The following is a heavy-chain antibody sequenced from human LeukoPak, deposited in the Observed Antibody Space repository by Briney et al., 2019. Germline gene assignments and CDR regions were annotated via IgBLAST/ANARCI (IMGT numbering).Heavy chain of an antibody. V-gene: IGHV3-23*01. J-gene: IGHJ4*02. Sequence: QPGGSLRLSCAASGFTFSSHAMSWVRQAPGKGLEWVSAISGSGGSTYYADSVKGRFTISRDNSKNTLYLQMNSLRAEDTAVYYCAKDPHPRLYDSSGYGSLDYWGQGTLVTVSS. CDR1: GFTFSSHA. D-gene: IGHD3-22*01. CDR2: ISGSGGST. CDR3: AKDPHPRLYDSSGYGSLDY.